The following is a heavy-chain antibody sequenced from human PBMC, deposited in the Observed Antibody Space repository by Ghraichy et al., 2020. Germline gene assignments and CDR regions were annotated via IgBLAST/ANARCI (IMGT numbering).Heavy chain of an antibody. CDR2: IYYSGST. V-gene: IGHV4-59*01. D-gene: IGHD3-9*01. CDR1: GGSISSYY. Sequence: SETLSLTCTVSGGSISSYYWSWIRQPPGKGLEWIGYIYYSGSTNYNPSLKSRVTISVDTSKNQFSLKLSSVTAADTAVYYCARSQYFDWLYFHYWGQGTLVTVSS. J-gene: IGHJ4*02. CDR3: ARSQYFDWLYFHY.